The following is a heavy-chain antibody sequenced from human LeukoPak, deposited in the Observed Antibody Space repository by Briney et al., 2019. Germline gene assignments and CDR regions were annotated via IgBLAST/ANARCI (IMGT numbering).Heavy chain of an antibody. V-gene: IGHV3-48*01. Sequence: GGSLRLSCAASGFTFSDYSMNWVRQAPGKGLEWISYVGISSGNTKYADSVKGRFTISGDKAKNSLYLQMNSLRVEDTAVYYFERDTKYAFDNWGQGTLVTVSS. CDR3: ERDTKYAFDN. CDR2: VGISSGNT. D-gene: IGHD2-2*01. J-gene: IGHJ4*02. CDR1: GFTFSDYS.